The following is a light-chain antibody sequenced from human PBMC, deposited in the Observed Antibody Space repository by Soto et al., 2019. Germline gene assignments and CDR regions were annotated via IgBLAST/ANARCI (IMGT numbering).Light chain of an antibody. Sequence: DIVMTQSPDSLAVSVGDRVTITCRASQTINNYLAWYQYKPGKAPQVLIYASSILQSGVPSRFSGSRSGTEFTLTISSLEPDDFATYYCQQGHSPPRTFGQGTKLEMK. CDR1: QTINNY. V-gene: IGKV1-39*01. CDR3: QQGHSPPRT. J-gene: IGKJ2*01. CDR2: ASS.